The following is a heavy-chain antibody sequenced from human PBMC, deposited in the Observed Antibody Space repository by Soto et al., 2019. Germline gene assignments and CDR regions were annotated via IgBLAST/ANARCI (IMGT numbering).Heavy chain of an antibody. J-gene: IGHJ4*02. V-gene: IGHV3-53*01. CDR2: IYSGGST. Sequence: EVQLVESGGGLIQPGGSLRLSCAASGFTVSSNYMSWVRQAPGKGLEWVSVIYSGGSTYYADSVKGRFTISRDNSKDPLYLQMNSLRAEDTAGYYWAGPLLGGYSEHHPGYWGQGTLVTVSS. CDR1: GFTVSSNY. D-gene: IGHD3-16*01. CDR3: AGPLLGGYSEHHPGY.